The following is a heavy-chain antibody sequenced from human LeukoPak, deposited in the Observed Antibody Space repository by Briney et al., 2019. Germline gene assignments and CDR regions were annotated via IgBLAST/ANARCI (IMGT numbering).Heavy chain of an antibody. D-gene: IGHD4-4*01. V-gene: IGHV4-59*01. J-gene: IGHJ5*02. CDR3: ARHTVTTLDP. CDR2: IYYSGST. Sequence: LRLSCAASGFTFSDYYMSWIRQPPGKGLEWIGYIYYSGSTNYNPSLKSRVTISVDTSKNQFSLKLSSVTAADTAVYYCARHTVTTLDPWGQGTLVTVSS. CDR1: GFTFSDYY.